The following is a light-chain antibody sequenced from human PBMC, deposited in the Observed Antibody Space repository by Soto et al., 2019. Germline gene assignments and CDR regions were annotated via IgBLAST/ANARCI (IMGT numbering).Light chain of an antibody. Sequence: QSVLTQPPSASGTPGQRVTISCSGSSSNIGSNYVYWYQQLPGTAPKLIIYRNNQRPSGVPDRFSGSKSGTSASLAISGLRSEDEADYYCAAWDDSLSGVFGGGTKVTVL. CDR3: AAWDDSLSGV. V-gene: IGLV1-47*01. CDR2: RNN. J-gene: IGLJ2*01. CDR1: SSNIGSNY.